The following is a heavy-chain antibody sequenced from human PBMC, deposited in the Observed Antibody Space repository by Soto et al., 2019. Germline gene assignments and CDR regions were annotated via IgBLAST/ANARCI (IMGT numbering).Heavy chain of an antibody. CDR2: IIPIFTTA. J-gene: IGHJ5*02. V-gene: IGHV1-69*01. D-gene: IGHD1-26*01. CDR3: AKEGTVGGWFAP. Sequence: QVQLVQSGAEVKKPGSSVKVSCKTSGGTFGSYAISWVRQAPGQGLEWMGGIIPIFTTANYPQKFQGRVTITADESTSTAYMELSSLTSEDTALYYCAKEGTVGGWFAPWGQGTLVTVSS. CDR1: GGTFGSYA.